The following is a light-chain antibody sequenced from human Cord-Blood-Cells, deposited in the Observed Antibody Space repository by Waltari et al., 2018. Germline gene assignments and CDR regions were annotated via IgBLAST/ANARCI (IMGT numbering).Light chain of an antibody. CDR2: GNN. J-gene: IGLJ3*02. V-gene: IGLV3-19*01. CDR3: NSRDSSGNHLDWV. Sequence: SSELTQAPAVSVALGQTVRITFQGDSLRSYYASWYQQKPGQAPVLLIYGNNNRPSGIPDRFSGSSSGNTASLTITGAQAEDEADYYCNSRDSSGNHLDWVFGGGTKLTVL. CDR1: SLRSYY.